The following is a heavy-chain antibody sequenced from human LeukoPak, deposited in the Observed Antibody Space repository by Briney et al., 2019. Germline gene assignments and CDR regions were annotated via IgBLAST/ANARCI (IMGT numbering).Heavy chain of an antibody. V-gene: IGHV1-18*01. J-gene: IGHJ5*02. CDR1: GYTFTSYG. Sequence: ASVKVSCKASGYTFTSYGISWVRQAPGQGLEWMGWISAYNGNTNYAQKLQGRVTMTTDTSTSTAYMELRSLRSDDTAVYYCARVPSYQLARGPQYNWFDPWGQGTLVTVSS. CDR2: ISAYNGNT. CDR3: ARVPSYQLARGPQYNWFDP. D-gene: IGHD2-2*01.